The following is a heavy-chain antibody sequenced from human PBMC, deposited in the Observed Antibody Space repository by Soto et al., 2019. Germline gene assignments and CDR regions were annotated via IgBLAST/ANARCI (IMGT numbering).Heavy chain of an antibody. Sequence: GASVKVSCKASGYTFTSYGISWVRQAPGQGLEWMGWISAYNGNTNYAQKLQGRVTMTTDTSTSTAYMELRSLRSDDTAVYYCARDLTVKYSSPSGRFDYWGQGTLVTVSS. J-gene: IGHJ4*02. CDR3: ARDLTVKYSSPSGRFDY. V-gene: IGHV1-18*01. CDR1: GYTFTSYG. D-gene: IGHD6-6*01. CDR2: ISAYNGNT.